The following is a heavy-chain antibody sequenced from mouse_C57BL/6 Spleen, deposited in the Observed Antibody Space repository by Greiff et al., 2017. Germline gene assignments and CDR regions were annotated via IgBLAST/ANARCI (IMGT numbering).Heavy chain of an antibody. CDR2: IDPETGGT. D-gene: IGHD1-1*01. Sequence: VQLQESGAELVRPGASVTLSCKASGYTFTDYEMHWVKQTPVHGLEWIGAIDPETGGTAYNQKFKGKAILTADKSSSTAYMALRSLTSEDSAVYYDTRIGSHYFDYWGQGTTLTVSS. J-gene: IGHJ2*01. CDR3: TRIGSHYFDY. CDR1: GYTFTDYE. V-gene: IGHV1-15*01.